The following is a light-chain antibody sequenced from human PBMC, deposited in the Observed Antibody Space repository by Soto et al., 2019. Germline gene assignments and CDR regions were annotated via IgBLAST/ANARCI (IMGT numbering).Light chain of an antibody. CDR3: SSYTSSTNYV. CDR1: SIDIAPYNY. J-gene: IGLJ1*01. CDR2: EVS. Sequence: LTQPSSVSGSPGQSRTISCTGTSIDIAPYNYVSWYQQHPGKAPKLIIYEVSYRPSGISNRFSGSKSGNTASLTISGLQAEDEADYYCSSYTSSTNYVFGTGTKVTVL. V-gene: IGLV2-14*01.